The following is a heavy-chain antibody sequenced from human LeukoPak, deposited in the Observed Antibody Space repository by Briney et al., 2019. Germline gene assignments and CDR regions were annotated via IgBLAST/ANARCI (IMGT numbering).Heavy chain of an antibody. CDR2: IYSGGST. V-gene: IGHV3-53*01. CDR3: AREAVTRNYFDY. J-gene: IGHJ4*02. Sequence: GGSLRLSCAASGFTVSSNYMNWVRQAPGKGLEWVSVIYSGGSTYYADSVKGRFTISRDNSKNTLYLQMNSLRAEDMAVYYCAREAVTRNYFDYWGQGTLVTVSS. D-gene: IGHD4-17*01. CDR1: GFTVSSNY.